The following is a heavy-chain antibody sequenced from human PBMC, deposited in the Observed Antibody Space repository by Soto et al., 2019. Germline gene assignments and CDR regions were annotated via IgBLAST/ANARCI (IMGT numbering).Heavy chain of an antibody. V-gene: IGHV3-23*01. CDR2: ISGSGGST. Sequence: PGGSLRLFCAASGFTFSSYAMSCVRQAPGKGLEWVSAISGSGGSTYYADSVKGRFTISRDNSKNTLYLQMNSLRAEDTAVYYCAKDLTKYSSSEDIWGQGTMVTVS. D-gene: IGHD6-6*01. J-gene: IGHJ3*02. CDR1: GFTFSSYA. CDR3: AKDLTKYSSSEDI.